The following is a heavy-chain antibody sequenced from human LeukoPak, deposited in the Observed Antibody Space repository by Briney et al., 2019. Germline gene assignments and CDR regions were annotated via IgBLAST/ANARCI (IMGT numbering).Heavy chain of an antibody. CDR1: GLTFSNYW. D-gene: IGHD5-18*01. CDR3: ARGWAAIDY. Sequence: PGGSLRLSCEASGLTFSNYWMTWVRQSPGKGLEWVANIKEDGTEKYHLDSVKGRFTISRDNAKNSLYLQMNSLRAEDTALYYCARGWAAIDYRGQGTLVTVSS. V-gene: IGHV3-7*04. CDR2: IKEDGTEK. J-gene: IGHJ4*02.